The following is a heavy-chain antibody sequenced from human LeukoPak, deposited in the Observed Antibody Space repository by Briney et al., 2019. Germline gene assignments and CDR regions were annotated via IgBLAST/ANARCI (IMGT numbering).Heavy chain of an antibody. CDR2: ISSSGSTI. D-gene: IGHD3-10*01. Sequence: GGSLRLSCAASGFTFSDYYMSWIRHAPGKGLEWVSYISSSGSTIYYADSVKGRFTISRDNAKNSLYLQMNSLRAEDTAVYYCARVTYYYDSGSQYGMDVWGQGTTVTVSS. CDR3: ARVTYYYDSGSQYGMDV. V-gene: IGHV3-11*01. CDR1: GFTFSDYY. J-gene: IGHJ6*02.